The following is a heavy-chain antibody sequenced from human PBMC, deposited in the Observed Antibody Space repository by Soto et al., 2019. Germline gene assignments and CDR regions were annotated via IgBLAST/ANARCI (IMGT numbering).Heavy chain of an antibody. J-gene: IGHJ4*02. CDR2: IGGSGAST. D-gene: IGHD5-18*01. V-gene: IGHV3-23*01. CDR3: AKDRSRTVDTLMLQY. CDR1: GFTFSSYA. Sequence: GGSLRLSCEASGFTFSSYAMSWVRQAPGKGLEWVSSIGGSGASTYYADSVKGRFTISRDNSKNTLYLQMNTLRAEDTALYYCAKDRSRTVDTLMLQYWGQGTLVTVSS.